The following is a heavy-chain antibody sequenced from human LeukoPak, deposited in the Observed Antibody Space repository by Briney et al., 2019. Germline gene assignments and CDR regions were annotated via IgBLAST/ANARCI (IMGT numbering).Heavy chain of an antibody. V-gene: IGHV3-66*01. D-gene: IGHD1-26*01. CDR2: IYTVGTT. CDR1: AFSVSTNY. CDR3: AGYGGSYPYYMDV. J-gene: IGHJ6*03. Sequence: PGGSLRLSCAASAFSVSTNYMSWVRQAPGKGLEWVSVIYTVGTTYYADSVKGRFTISRDTSTNTLYLQLNSLRAEDTATYYCAGYGGSYPYYMDVWGKGTTVTLSS.